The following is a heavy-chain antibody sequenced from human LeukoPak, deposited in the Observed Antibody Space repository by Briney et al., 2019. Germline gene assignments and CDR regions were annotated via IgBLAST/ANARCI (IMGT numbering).Heavy chain of an antibody. CDR2: IYYSGST. D-gene: IGHD4-17*01. V-gene: IGHV4-59*01. Sequence: SETLSLTCTASGGSISSYYWSWIRQPPGKGLEWIGYIYYSGSTNYNPSLKSRVTISVDTSKNQFSLKLSSVTAADTAVYYCASLYGDYPSRNYYYYGMDVWGQGTTVTVSS. CDR3: ASLYGDYPSRNYYYYGMDV. CDR1: GGSISSYY. J-gene: IGHJ6*02.